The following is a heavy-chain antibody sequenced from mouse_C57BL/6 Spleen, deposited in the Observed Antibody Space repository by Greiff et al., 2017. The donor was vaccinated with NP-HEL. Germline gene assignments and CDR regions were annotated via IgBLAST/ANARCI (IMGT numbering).Heavy chain of an antibody. CDR3: ARDRSITTVDWYFDV. J-gene: IGHJ1*03. V-gene: IGHV3-1*01. Sequence: EVQRVESGPGMVKPSQSLSLTCTVTGYSITSGYDWHWIRHFPGNKLEWMGYISYSGSTNYNPSLKSRISITHDTSKNHFFLKLNSVTTEDTATYYCARDRSITTVDWYFDVWGTGTTVTVSS. CDR2: ISYSGST. D-gene: IGHD1-1*01. CDR1: GYSITSGYD.